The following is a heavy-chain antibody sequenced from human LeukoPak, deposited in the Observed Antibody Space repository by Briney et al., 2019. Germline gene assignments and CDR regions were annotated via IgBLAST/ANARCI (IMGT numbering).Heavy chain of an antibody. V-gene: IGHV3-15*01. J-gene: IGHJ4*02. CDR1: GFTFSSYW. Sequence: GGSLRLSCAASGFTFSSYWMSWVRQAPGKGLEWVGRIKSKLDGETADYAAPVKGRFTISRDDSNNMVYLQMHSLKIEDTAVYYCAIDEPNYAPYDFDYWGQGTLVTVSS. CDR2: IKSKLDGETA. D-gene: IGHD4/OR15-4a*01. CDR3: AIDEPNYAPYDFDY.